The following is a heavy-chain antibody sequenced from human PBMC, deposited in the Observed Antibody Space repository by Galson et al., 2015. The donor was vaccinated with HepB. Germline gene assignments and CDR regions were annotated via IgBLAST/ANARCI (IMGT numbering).Heavy chain of an antibody. D-gene: IGHD5-12*01. CDR1: GYTFTSYD. CDR3: ARRQGGYDYYYYYYGMDV. J-gene: IGHJ6*02. CDR2: VNPNSGNT. Sequence: SVKVSCKASGYTFTSYDINWVRQATGQGLEWMGWVNPNSGNTGYAQKFQGRVTMTRNTSISTAYMELSSLRSEDTAVYYCARRQGGYDYYYYYYGMDVWGQGTTVTVSS. V-gene: IGHV1-8*01.